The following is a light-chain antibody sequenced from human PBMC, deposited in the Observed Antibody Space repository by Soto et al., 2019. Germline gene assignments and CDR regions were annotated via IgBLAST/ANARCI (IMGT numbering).Light chain of an antibody. CDR2: DVS. CDR1: SSDVGGYNY. Sequence: QSALTQPASVSGSPGQSITISCTGTSSDVGGYNYVSWYQQHPGKAPKLMIYDVSNRPSGVSNRFSGSKSGNTASLTISGLQAEDEADYYCSSYTSSSTQVFGTGTNVT. CDR3: SSYTSSSTQV. J-gene: IGLJ1*01. V-gene: IGLV2-14*01.